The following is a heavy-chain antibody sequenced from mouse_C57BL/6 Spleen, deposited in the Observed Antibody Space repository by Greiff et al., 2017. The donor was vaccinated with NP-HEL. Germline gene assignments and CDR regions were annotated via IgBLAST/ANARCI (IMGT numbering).Heavy chain of an antibody. CDR2: IHPNSGST. CDR1: GYTFTSYW. D-gene: IGHD2-12*01. CDR3: ERPQLRRDWYFDV. J-gene: IGHJ1*03. V-gene: IGHV1-64*01. Sequence: QVQLQQPGAELVKPGASVKLSCKASGYTFTSYWMHWVKQRPGQGLEWIGMIHPNSGSTNYNEKFKSKATLTVDKSSSTAYMQLSSLTSEDSAVYDCERPQLRRDWYFDVWGTGTTVTVSS.